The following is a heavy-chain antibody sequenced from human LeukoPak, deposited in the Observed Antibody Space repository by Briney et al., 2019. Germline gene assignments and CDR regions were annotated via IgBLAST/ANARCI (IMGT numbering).Heavy chain of an antibody. CDR1: GFTFSAYN. D-gene: IGHD6-19*01. J-gene: IGHJ6*03. V-gene: IGHV3-21*01. CDR2: ITTSSTYM. CDR3: ARDPYSGGYGAYYYYYMDV. Sequence: GGSLRLSCAASGFTFSAYNMNWVRRTPGKGLEWVSSITTSSTYMFYADSVRGRFTISRDNAENSLYLQMNGLRDEDTAVYYCARDPYSGGYGAYYYYYMDVWGKGTTVTVSS.